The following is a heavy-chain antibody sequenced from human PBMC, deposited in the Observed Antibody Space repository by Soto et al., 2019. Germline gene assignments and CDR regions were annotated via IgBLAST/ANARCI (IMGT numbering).Heavy chain of an antibody. CDR2: INHRGYT. J-gene: IGHJ5*02. CDR3: ARVDIVTTTWFDP. D-gene: IGHD5-12*01. Sequence: QVQLQQWGAGLLKPSETLSLTCAVYGGSFSGYYWSWIRQPPGKGLEWIGEINHRGYTTYNPSLKSRVTISVDTSKNQFSLKLSSVTAEDTAVYYCARVDIVTTTWFDPWGQGTPVTVSS. V-gene: IGHV4-34*01. CDR1: GGSFSGYY.